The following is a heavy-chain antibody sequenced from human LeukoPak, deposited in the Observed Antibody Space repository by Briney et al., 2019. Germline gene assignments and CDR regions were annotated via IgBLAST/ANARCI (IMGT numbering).Heavy chain of an antibody. Sequence: SETLSLTCAVYGGSFSGYYWSWIRQPPGEGLEWIGEINHSGSTNYNPSLKSRVTISVDTSKNQFSLKLSSVTAADTAVYYCASRYSAFDYWGQGTLVTVSS. D-gene: IGHD1-14*01. CDR2: INHSGST. J-gene: IGHJ4*02. V-gene: IGHV4-34*01. CDR1: GGSFSGYY. CDR3: ASRYSAFDY.